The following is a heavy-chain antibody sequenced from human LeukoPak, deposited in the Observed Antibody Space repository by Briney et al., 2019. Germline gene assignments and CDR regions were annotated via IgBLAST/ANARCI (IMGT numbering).Heavy chain of an antibody. D-gene: IGHD5-18*01. V-gene: IGHV3-30-3*01. J-gene: IGHJ4*02. CDR1: GFTFSSYA. Sequence: PGGSLRLSCAASGFTFSSYAMHWVRQAPGKGLEWVAVISYDGSNKYYADSVKGRFTISRDNSKNTLWLQMNSLRAEDTAVYYCARVYGDTANCDYWGQGTLVTVSS. CDR2: ISYDGSNK. CDR3: ARVYGDTANCDY.